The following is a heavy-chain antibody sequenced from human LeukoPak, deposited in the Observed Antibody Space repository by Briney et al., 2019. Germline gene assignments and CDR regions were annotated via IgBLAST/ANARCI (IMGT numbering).Heavy chain of an antibody. CDR3: ARDVGYYGSGSYVSSVGSNWFDP. Sequence: SETLSHTCAVSGGSISSSHHYWGWIRQPPGKGLEWIGVIYSSGSTYYNPSLRTRVTISVDTSKNQFSLKLSSVTAADTAVYYCARDVGYYGSGSYVSSVGSNWFDPWGQGTLVTVSS. V-gene: IGHV4-39*07. J-gene: IGHJ5*02. CDR2: IYSSGST. D-gene: IGHD3-10*01. CDR1: GGSISSSHHY.